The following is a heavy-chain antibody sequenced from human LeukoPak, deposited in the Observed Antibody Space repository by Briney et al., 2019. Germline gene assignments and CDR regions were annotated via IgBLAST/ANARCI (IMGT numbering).Heavy chain of an antibody. D-gene: IGHD6-6*01. Sequence: PGGSLRLSCAASGFTVSSNYMSWVRQAPGKGLEWVSVIYSGGSTYYADSVKGRFTISRDNSKNTLYLQMNSLRAEDTAVYYCASIAARTNDNYYYMDVWGKGTTVTVSS. CDR2: IYSGGST. CDR3: ASIAARTNDNYYYMDV. CDR1: GFTVSSNY. J-gene: IGHJ6*03. V-gene: IGHV3-66*02.